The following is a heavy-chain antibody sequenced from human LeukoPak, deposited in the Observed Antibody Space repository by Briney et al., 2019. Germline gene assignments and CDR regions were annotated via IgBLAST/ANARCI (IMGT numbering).Heavy chain of an antibody. J-gene: IGHJ4*02. CDR2: IRFDGTHK. Sequence: QPGGSLRLSCAASGFSFENYAMHWVRQAPGKELEWVALIRFDGTHKYYADSAKGRFTISRDNSKNTLSLQMSCLRAEDSAVYYCTKSADCSGGTCYSKTFDQWGQGTLVTVSS. CDR3: TKSADCSGGTCYSKTFDQ. V-gene: IGHV3-30*02. CDR1: GFSFENYA. D-gene: IGHD2-15*01.